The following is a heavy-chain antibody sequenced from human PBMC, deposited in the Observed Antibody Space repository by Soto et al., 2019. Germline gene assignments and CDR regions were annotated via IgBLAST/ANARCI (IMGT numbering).Heavy chain of an antibody. Sequence: GGSLRLSCAASGFTFSSYGMHWVRQAPGKGLEWVAVISYDGSNKYYADSVKGRFTISRDNSKNTLYLQMNSLRAEDTAVYYCAKEGGTVTSFDYWGQGTLVTVSS. V-gene: IGHV3-30*18. CDR3: AKEGGTVTSFDY. J-gene: IGHJ4*02. CDR2: ISYDGSNK. CDR1: GFTFSSYG. D-gene: IGHD4-17*01.